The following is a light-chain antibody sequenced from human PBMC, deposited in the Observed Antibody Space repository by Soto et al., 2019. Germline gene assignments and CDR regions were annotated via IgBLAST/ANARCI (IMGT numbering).Light chain of an antibody. Sequence: QSVLTQPPSASGTPGLRVTISCSGSSSNIGSNFVYWYQQLPGTAPKLLIYSNNQRPSGVPARFSGSKSGTSASLAISGLRSEDEADYFSAAWDDSLSVVFGGGTKLTVL. CDR1: SSNIGSNF. J-gene: IGLJ2*01. V-gene: IGLV1-47*02. CDR2: SNN. CDR3: AAWDDSLSVV.